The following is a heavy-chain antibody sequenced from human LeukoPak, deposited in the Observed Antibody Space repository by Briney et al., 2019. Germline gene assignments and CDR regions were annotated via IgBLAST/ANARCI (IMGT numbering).Heavy chain of an antibody. CDR2: IYPGDSDT. CDR1: GYSFTSYW. D-gene: IGHD3-22*01. Sequence: GESLKISCKVSGYSFTSYWIGWVRQMPGKGLEWMGIIYPGDSDTKYSPSFQGQVTISADKSISTAYLQWSSLKASDTAMYYCATRDSGGYSGMDVWGQGTTVTVSS. J-gene: IGHJ6*02. V-gene: IGHV5-51*01. CDR3: ATRDSGGYSGMDV.